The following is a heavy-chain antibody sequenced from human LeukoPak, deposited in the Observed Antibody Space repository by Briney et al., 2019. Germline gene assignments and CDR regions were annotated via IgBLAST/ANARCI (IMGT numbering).Heavy chain of an antibody. CDR1: GFIFDDYA. CDR2: ISWNSGSI. Sequence: AGRSLRLSCAASGFIFDDYAMHWVRHAPGKGLEWVSGISWNSGSIGYADSVKGRFTISRDNAKNSLYLQMNSLRAEDMAFYYCAKGRYSSSSHGAFDIWGQGTMVTVSS. CDR3: AKGRYSSSSHGAFDI. V-gene: IGHV3-9*03. D-gene: IGHD6-13*01. J-gene: IGHJ3*02.